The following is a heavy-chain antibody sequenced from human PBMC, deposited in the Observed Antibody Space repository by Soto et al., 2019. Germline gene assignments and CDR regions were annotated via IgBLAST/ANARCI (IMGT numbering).Heavy chain of an antibody. D-gene: IGHD3-9*01. CDR2: LSYDVRNK. J-gene: IGHJ4*02. CDR1: GFTFSNAW. Sequence: HPGGSLRLSCAASGFTFSNAWMNWVRQAPGKGLEWVAVLSYDVRNKFYADSVKGRFTISRDNSKNTLYLHMDSLRAEDTAIYYCARERVTGYYNVIGYWGQGTPVTVSS. CDR3: ARERVTGYYNVIGY. V-gene: IGHV3-30*03.